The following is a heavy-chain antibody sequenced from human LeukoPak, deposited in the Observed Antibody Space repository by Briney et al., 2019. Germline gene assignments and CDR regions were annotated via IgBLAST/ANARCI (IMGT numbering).Heavy chain of an antibody. Sequence: GGSLRLSCAASGFTFSSYAMSWVRQAPGKGLEWASAISGSGGSTYYADSVKGRFTISRDNSKNTLYLQVNSLRAEDTAVYYCAKIEAQPLYDSSGYYQDWGQGTLVTVSS. CDR2: ISGSGGST. J-gene: IGHJ4*02. CDR1: GFTFSSYA. CDR3: AKIEAQPLYDSSGYYQD. D-gene: IGHD3-22*01. V-gene: IGHV3-23*01.